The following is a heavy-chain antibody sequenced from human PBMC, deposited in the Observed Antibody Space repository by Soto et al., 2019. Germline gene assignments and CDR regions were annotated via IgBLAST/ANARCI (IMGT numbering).Heavy chain of an antibody. D-gene: IGHD4-4*01. V-gene: IGHV4-39*01. CDR1: GGSISSSSYY. J-gene: IGHJ6*02. CDR2: IYYSGST. CDR3: ASRRKTTVTNYYYGMDV. Sequence: QLQLQESGPGLVKPSETLSLTCTVSGGSISSSSYYWGWIRQPPGKGLEWIGSIYYSGSTYYNPSLKSRVTISVDTSKNQFSLKLSSVTAADTAVYYCASRRKTTVTNYYYGMDVWGQGTTVTVSS.